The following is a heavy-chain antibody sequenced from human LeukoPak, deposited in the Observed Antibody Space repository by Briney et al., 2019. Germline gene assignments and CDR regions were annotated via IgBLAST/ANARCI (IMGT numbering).Heavy chain of an antibody. D-gene: IGHD3-10*01. CDR3: ARTRYYYNSRSYGAPYYFDY. CDR1: GGSISSCY. Sequence: SETLSLTCTVSGGSISSCYWSWIRQPAGKGLEWIGRIYISGSTNYNPSLKSRVTISVDTSKNQFSLKLSSVTAADTAVYYCARTRYYYNSRSYGAPYYFDYWGQGTLVTVSS. V-gene: IGHV4-4*07. J-gene: IGHJ4*02. CDR2: IYISGST.